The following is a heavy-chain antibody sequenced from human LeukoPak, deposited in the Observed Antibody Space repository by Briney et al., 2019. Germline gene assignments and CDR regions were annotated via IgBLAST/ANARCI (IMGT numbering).Heavy chain of an antibody. Sequence: PGGSLRLSCAASGFTFDDYGMSWVRQAPGKGLEWVSGINWNGGSTGYADSVKGRFTISRGNAKNSLYLQMNSLRAEDTALYYCARVGTTGTTEEVDYWGQGTLVTVSS. D-gene: IGHD1-1*01. CDR2: INWNGGST. V-gene: IGHV3-20*04. CDR1: GFTFDDYG. CDR3: ARVGTTGTTEEVDY. J-gene: IGHJ4*02.